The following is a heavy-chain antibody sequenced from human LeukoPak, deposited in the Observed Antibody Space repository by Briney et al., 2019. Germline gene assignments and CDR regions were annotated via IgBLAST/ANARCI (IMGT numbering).Heavy chain of an antibody. CDR2: ISYDGSNK. V-gene: IGHV3-30*18. CDR3: AKLVNEGCSSSWNYYGMDV. Sequence: GGSLRLSCAASGFTFSSYGMHWVRQAPGKGLEWVAVISYDGSNKYYADSVKGRFTISRDNSKNTLYLQMNSLRAEDTAVYYCAKLVNEGCSSSWNYYGMDVWGQGTTVTVSS. J-gene: IGHJ6*02. CDR1: GFTFSSYG. D-gene: IGHD6-13*01.